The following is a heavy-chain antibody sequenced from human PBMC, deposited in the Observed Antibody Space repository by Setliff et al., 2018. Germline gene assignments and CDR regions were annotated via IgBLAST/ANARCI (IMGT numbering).Heavy chain of an antibody. Sequence: PGGSLRLSCAASGFTFSTYRMHWVRQAPGKGLEWVAVIWGDGGTKYHADSVKGRFTISRDNSKNTRYLQMNSLRPEDTAVYYCARTCSGSGCYAGLESWGQGTPVTVSS. V-gene: IGHV3-33*08. J-gene: IGHJ4*02. CDR1: GFTFSTYR. D-gene: IGHD2-15*01. CDR3: ARTCSGSGCYAGLES. CDR2: IWGDGGTK.